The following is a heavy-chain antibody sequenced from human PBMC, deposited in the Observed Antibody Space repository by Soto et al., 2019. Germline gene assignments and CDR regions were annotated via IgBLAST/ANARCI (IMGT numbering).Heavy chain of an antibody. V-gene: IGHV1-69*04. CDR1: GGTFSSYT. CDR3: ARDPRDLKVSAIGDSTDLFDP. D-gene: IGHD2-15*01. J-gene: IGHJ5*02. Sequence: GASVKVSCKASGGTFSSYTISWVRQAPGQGLEWMGRIIPILGIANYAQKFQGRVTITADKSTSTAYMELSSLRSEDTAVYYCARDPRDLKVSAIGDSTDLFDPCGQGTLDIVSS. CDR2: IIPILGIA.